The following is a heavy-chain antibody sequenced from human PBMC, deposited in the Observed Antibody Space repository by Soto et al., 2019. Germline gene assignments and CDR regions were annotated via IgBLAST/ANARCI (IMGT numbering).Heavy chain of an antibody. Sequence: HPGGSLRLSCAASGFTFSNYWMSWVRQAPGKGLEWVANIKEDGSQTNYVDSVRGRFTISRDNAKNSLYLQMSSLRVDDTAVYYCLAPQYLGTPFVPRDHGTLVTVSS. J-gene: IGHJ5*02. CDR2: IKEDGSQT. CDR1: GFTFSNYW. V-gene: IGHV3-7*03. D-gene: IGHD3-16*01. CDR3: LAPQYLGTPFVP.